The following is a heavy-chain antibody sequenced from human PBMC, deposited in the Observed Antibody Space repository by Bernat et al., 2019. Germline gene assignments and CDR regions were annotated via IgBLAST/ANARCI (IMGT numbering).Heavy chain of an antibody. J-gene: IGHJ5*02. CDR1: GFTFSSYG. Sequence: QVQLVESGGGVVQPGRSLRLFCAASGFTFSSYGMHWVRQAPGKGLEWVAVIWYDGSNKYYADSVKGRFTISRDNSKNTLYLQMNSLRAEDTAVYYCARSYDILTGLENWFDPWGQGTLVTVSS. D-gene: IGHD3-9*01. V-gene: IGHV3-33*01. CDR2: IWYDGSNK. CDR3: ARSYDILTGLENWFDP.